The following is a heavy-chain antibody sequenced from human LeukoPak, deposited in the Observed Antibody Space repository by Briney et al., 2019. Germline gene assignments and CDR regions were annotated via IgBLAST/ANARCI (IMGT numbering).Heavy chain of an antibody. D-gene: IGHD1-26*01. CDR1: GFNFNNYD. CDR2: LGSVGDT. J-gene: IGHJ4*02. V-gene: IGHV3-13*01. CDR3: ASGMRVGPNI. Sequence: GGSLRLSCAASGFNFNNYDMHWVRQAPGKGLEWVSALGSVGDTYYPDSVRGRFTISKETAKNSLYLQMNSLRAEDTAVYYCASGMRVGPNIWGQGTLVTVSS.